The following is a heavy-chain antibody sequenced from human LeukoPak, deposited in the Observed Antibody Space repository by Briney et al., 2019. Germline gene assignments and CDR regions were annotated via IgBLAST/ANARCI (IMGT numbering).Heavy chain of an antibody. CDR3: ARSNLLRYLEP. V-gene: IGHV3-23*01. D-gene: IGHD2-15*01. CDR2: VSGGADTT. J-gene: IGHJ5*02. CDR1: GFTFSNYA. Sequence: GGSLRLSCAASGFTFSNYAMTCVRQAPGKGLEWVSSVSGGADTTYYAGSVKGRFTISRDNAKNSLYLQMNSLRDEDTAVYYCARSNLLRYLEPWGQGILVSVSS.